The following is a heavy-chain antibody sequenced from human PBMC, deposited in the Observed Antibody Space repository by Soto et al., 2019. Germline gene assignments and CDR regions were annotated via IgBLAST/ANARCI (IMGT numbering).Heavy chain of an antibody. CDR1: GFTFSIYG. CDR3: ARDYHYDSSGYRPRPSRGFDI. CDR2: IWYDGSNK. Sequence: PGGSLRLSCAASGFTFSIYGMHWFRQAPGKGLEWVAVIWYDGSNKYYADSVKGRFTISRDNSKNTLYLQMNSLRAEDTAVYYCARDYHYDSSGYRPRPSRGFDIWGQGTMVTVSS. J-gene: IGHJ3*02. D-gene: IGHD3-22*01. V-gene: IGHV3-33*01.